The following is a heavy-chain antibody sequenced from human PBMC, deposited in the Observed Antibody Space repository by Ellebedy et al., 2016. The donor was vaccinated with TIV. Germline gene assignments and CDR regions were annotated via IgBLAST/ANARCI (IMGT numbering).Heavy chain of an antibody. D-gene: IGHD1-7*01. CDR3: ARQLHITGTTTDS. CDR1: GGSISSSSYY. Sequence: MPSETLSLTCTVSGGSISSSSYYWGWIRQPPGKGLEWIGSIYYSGSTYYNPSLKSRVTISVDTSKNQFSLKLSSVTAADTAVYYCARQLHITGTTTDSWGQGTLVTVSS. V-gene: IGHV4-39*01. J-gene: IGHJ5*02. CDR2: IYYSGST.